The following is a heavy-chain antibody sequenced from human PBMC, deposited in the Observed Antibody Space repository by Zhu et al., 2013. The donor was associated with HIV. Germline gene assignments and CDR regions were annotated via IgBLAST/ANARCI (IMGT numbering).Heavy chain of an antibody. CDR1: GYIFTDYY. D-gene: IGHD3-22*01. CDR2: VSGDS. Sequence: QVQLVQSGAEVKKPGASVKVSCKASGYIFTDYYMHWVRQAPGQGLEWMGWVSGDSKSAQKFQGRLTMTRDTSINTYYMELSSLTSDDTAIYYCARERDSSGYFPSYYYPMDVWGQGTTITVSS. CDR3: ARERDSSGYFPSYYYPMDV. J-gene: IGHJ6*02. V-gene: IGHV1-2*02.